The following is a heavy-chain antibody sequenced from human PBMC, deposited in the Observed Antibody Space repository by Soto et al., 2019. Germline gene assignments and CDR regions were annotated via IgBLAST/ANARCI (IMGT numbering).Heavy chain of an antibody. V-gene: IGHV4-34*01. CDR3: ARGRLGYCSGGSCYSRDFAFDI. Sequence: QVQLQQWGAGLLKPSETLSLTCAVYGGYFSGDYWSWIRQPPEKGLEWIGEINHSGSTNYNPSLKSRVTISVDTSKNQFSLKLSSVTAADTAVYYCARGRLGYCSGGSCYSRDFAFDIWGQGTMVTVSS. CDR2: INHSGST. J-gene: IGHJ3*02. D-gene: IGHD2-15*01. CDR1: GGYFSGDY.